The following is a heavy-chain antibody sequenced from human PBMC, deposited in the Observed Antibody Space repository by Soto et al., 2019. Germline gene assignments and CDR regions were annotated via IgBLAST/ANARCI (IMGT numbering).Heavy chain of an antibody. CDR2: IYYSGST. J-gene: IGHJ4*02. CDR1: GGSISSYY. Sequence: XXTLSLPCTVSGGSISSYYWRWILQPPGKGLEWIGYIYYSGSTNYNPSFKSRVTISVDTSKNQFSLKLSSVTAEDTAVYYCASSGYSSSWYQGYFDYWGQGTLVTVSS. V-gene: IGHV4-59*01. CDR3: ASSGYSSSWYQGYFDY. D-gene: IGHD6-13*01.